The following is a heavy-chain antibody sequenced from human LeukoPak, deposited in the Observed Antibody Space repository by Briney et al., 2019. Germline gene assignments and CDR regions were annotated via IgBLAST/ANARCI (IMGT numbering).Heavy chain of an antibody. V-gene: IGHV3-74*01. Sequence: GGSLRLSCAASGFTFNYFWMHWARQVTGKGLVWVSGINNDGTATYYADSVKGRFTISRDNAKNTVYLQMNGLRAEDTTVYYCATVSEYWGQGTLVTVSS. CDR2: INNDGTAT. CDR3: ATVSEY. CDR1: GFTFNYFW. J-gene: IGHJ4*02.